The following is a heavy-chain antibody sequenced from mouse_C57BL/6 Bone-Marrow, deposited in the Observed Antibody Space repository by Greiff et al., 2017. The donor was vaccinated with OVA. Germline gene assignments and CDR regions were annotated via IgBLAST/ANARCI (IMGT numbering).Heavy chain of an antibody. CDR2: IHPSDSDT. V-gene: IGHV1-74*01. D-gene: IGHD3-2*02. Sequence: QVQLQQPGAELVKPGASVKVSCKASGYTFTSYWMHWVKQRPGQGLEWIGRIHPSDSDTNYNQKFKGKATLTVDNSSSTAYMQLSRLTSEDSAVYYWAIIPDLRLPCYWGQGTLVTVSA. CDR1: GYTFTSYW. CDR3: AIIPDLRLPCY. J-gene: IGHJ3*01.